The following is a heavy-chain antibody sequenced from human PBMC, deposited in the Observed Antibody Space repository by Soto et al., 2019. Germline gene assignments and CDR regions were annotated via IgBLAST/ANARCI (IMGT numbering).Heavy chain of an antibody. CDR1: GFTLRTYT. CDR3: VRGMNPLF. V-gene: IGHV3-21*06. J-gene: IGHJ4*01. CDR2: ISISSSDR. Sequence: PVGSLRLSCAASGFTLRTYTMNWVRQAPGKGLEWVSSISISSSDRYYADSVRGRFTISRDNAKNALYLQMNSLRADGTAVYFCVRGMNPLFGGQGTLVTVSS.